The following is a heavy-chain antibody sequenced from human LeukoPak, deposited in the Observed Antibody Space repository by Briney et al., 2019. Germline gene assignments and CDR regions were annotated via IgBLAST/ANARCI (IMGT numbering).Heavy chain of an antibody. Sequence: PGGSLRLSCAASGFTFNNYWIHWVRQVPGKDLVWVSRMDGDASRTNYADSVKGRFTISRDNVKNMVYLQMSRLTVEDTAVYYCARYCNGDTCDGALDLWGQGTLVTVSS. CDR1: GFTFNNYW. D-gene: IGHD2-15*01. CDR3: ARYCNGDTCDGALDL. V-gene: IGHV3-74*01. J-gene: IGHJ3*01. CDR2: MDGDASRT.